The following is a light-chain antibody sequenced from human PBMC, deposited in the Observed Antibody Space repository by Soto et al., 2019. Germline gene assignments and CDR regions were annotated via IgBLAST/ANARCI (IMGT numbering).Light chain of an antibody. J-gene: IGLJ1*01. CDR2: DVS. CDR1: SSDVGGYNY. CDR3: SSYTSSSTHNYV. V-gene: IGLV2-14*01. Sequence: QFALTQPASVSGSPGQSITISCTGTSSDVGGYNYVSWYQQHPGKAPKLMIYDVSNRPSGVSNRFSGSKSGNTASLTISGLQAEDEADYYCSSYTSSSTHNYVFGTGTKLTVL.